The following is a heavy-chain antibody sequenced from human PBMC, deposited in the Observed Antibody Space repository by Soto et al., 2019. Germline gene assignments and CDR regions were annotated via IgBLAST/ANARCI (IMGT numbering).Heavy chain of an antibody. J-gene: IGHJ4*02. CDR2: IYYSGST. Sequence: PSETLSLTCTVSGGSISSSSYYWGWIRQPPGKGLEWIGSIYYSGSTYYNPSLKSRVTISVDTSKNQFSLKLSSVTAADTAVYYCARHGYGSGEYYFDYWGQGTLVTVSS. V-gene: IGHV4-39*01. D-gene: IGHD3-10*01. CDR1: GGSISSSSYY. CDR3: ARHGYGSGEYYFDY.